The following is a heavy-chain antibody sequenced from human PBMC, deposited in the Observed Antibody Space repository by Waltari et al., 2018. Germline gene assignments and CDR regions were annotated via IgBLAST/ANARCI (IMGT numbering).Heavy chain of an antibody. CDR3: ARGVFDS. CDR2: VSGTKSYR. J-gene: IGHJ5*01. Sequence: DVQLVESGGGLVKPGGSLRLSGGASGFDFSIYGINWVRQAPGKGLEWVALVSGTKSYRYDAESVKGRFTVSRDNAKTTVYLQMDNLRVEDTAVYYCARGVFDSWGQGTLVTVSS. V-gene: IGHV3-21*01. CDR1: GFDFSIYG.